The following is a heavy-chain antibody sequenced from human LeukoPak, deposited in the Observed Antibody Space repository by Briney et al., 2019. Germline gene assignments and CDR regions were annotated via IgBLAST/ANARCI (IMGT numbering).Heavy chain of an antibody. J-gene: IGHJ6*02. CDR3: ARGPRITMIVVVTHCQSLDV. Sequence: ASVKVSCKASGYTFTSYDINWVRQATGQGLEWMGWMNPNSGNTGYAQKFQGRVTMTRNTSISTAYMELSSLRSEDTAVYYCARGPRITMIVVVTHCQSLDVWGQGTTVTVSS. V-gene: IGHV1-8*01. CDR2: MNPNSGNT. CDR1: GYTFTSYD. D-gene: IGHD3-22*01.